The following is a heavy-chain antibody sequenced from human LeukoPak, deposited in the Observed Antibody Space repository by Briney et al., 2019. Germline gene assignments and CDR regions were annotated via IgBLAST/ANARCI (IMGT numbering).Heavy chain of an antibody. CDR1: GFTFSSYA. CDR2: ISYDGSNK. CDR3: TTARDYGDYFGWFDP. J-gene: IGHJ5*02. D-gene: IGHD4-17*01. V-gene: IGHV3-30*04. Sequence: GGSLRLSCAASGFTFSSYAMHWVRQAPGKGLEWVAVISYDGSNKYYADSVKGRFTISRDNSKNTLYLQMNSLKTEDTAVYYCTTARDYGDYFGWFDPWGQGTLVTVSS.